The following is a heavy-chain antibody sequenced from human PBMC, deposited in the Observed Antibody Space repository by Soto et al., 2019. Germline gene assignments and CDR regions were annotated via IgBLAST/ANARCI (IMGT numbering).Heavy chain of an antibody. Sequence: GGSLRLSCAASGFTFSSYWMSWVRQAPGKGLEWVANIKQDGSEKYYVDSVKGRFTISRDNAKNSLYLQMNSLRAEDTAVYYCARDRFKFLDFWSGGFDYWGQGTLVTVSS. CDR2: IKQDGSEK. CDR3: ARDRFKFLDFWSGGFDY. CDR1: GFTFSSYW. D-gene: IGHD3-3*01. V-gene: IGHV3-7*05. J-gene: IGHJ4*02.